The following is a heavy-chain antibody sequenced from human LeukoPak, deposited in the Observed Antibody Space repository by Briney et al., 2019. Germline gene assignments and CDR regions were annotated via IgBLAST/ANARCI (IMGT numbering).Heavy chain of an antibody. CDR1: GYTFTSYY. V-gene: IGHV1-2*02. CDR2: INPSGGST. Sequence: GASVKVSCKASGYTFTSYYMHWVRQAPGQGLEWMGIINPSGGSTNYAQKFQGRVTMTRDTSISTAYMELSRLRSDDTAVYYCASGKVLTGYYKNVYFDYWGQGTLVTVSS. D-gene: IGHD3-9*01. J-gene: IGHJ4*02. CDR3: ASGKVLTGYYKNVYFDY.